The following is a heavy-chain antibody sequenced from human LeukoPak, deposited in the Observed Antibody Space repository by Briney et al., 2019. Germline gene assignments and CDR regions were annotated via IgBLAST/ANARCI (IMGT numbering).Heavy chain of an antibody. D-gene: IGHD3-16*01. Sequence: PGRSLRLSCAASGFTFSSYGMHWVRQAPGKGLEWVAVISYDGSNKYYADSVKGRFTISRDNSKNTLYLQMNSLRAEDTAVYYCAKGPTYVYFDYWGQGTLVTVSS. J-gene: IGHJ4*02. CDR2: ISYDGSNK. V-gene: IGHV3-30*18. CDR1: GFTFSSYG. CDR3: AKGPTYVYFDY.